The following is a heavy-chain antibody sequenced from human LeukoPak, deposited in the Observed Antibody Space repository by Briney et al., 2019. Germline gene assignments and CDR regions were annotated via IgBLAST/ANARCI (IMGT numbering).Heavy chain of an antibody. CDR1: GGSFSGYY. J-gene: IGHJ4*02. V-gene: IGHV4-34*01. D-gene: IGHD3-10*01. CDR2: INHSGST. Sequence: YPSQTLSLTGAVYGGSFSGYYWSWIRQSPGKGLEWIGEINHSGSTNYNPSLKSRVTISIDTSKNQSSLKVKAVTAADAPVNYCARRQYYGSGSSHFDYWGQGTLVTVSS. CDR3: ARRQYYGSGSSHFDY.